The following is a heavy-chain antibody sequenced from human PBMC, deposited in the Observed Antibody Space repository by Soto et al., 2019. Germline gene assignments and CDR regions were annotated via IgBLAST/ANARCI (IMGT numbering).Heavy chain of an antibody. Sequence: QVQLVQSGAEVKKPGASVKVSCKASGYTFTSYAMHWVRQAPGQRLEWMGWINAGNGNTKYSQKFQGRVTITRDTSASTAYMELSSLRTEDTAVYYCASSLGSGWYRLAYWGQGTLVTVSS. CDR3: ASSLGSGWYRLAY. CDR1: GYTFTSYA. J-gene: IGHJ4*02. CDR2: INAGNGNT. V-gene: IGHV1-3*01. D-gene: IGHD6-19*01.